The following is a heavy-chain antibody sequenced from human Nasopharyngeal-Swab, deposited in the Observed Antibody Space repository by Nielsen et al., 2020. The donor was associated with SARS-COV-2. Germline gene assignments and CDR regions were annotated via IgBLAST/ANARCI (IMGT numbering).Heavy chain of an antibody. CDR3: ARDTPAMFAY. CDR2: ISWNSGSI. Sequence: SLKISCAASGFTFDDYAMHWVRQAPGKGLEWVSGISWNSGSIAYVDSVKGRFTISRDNAKNSLYLQMNSLRAEDTAVYYCARDTPAMFAYWGQGTLVTVSS. V-gene: IGHV3-9*01. J-gene: IGHJ4*02. CDR1: GFTFDDYA.